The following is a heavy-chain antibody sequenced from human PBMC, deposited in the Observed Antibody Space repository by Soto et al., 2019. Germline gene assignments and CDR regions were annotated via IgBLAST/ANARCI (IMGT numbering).Heavy chain of an antibody. CDR1: GGFLSSYY. D-gene: IGHD6-6*01. CDR2: IYYSGST. V-gene: IGHV4-59*01. CDR3: ARDRGSIAGSASYYYGMDV. J-gene: IGHJ6*02. Sequence: PSETLSLTCTVSGGFLSSYYWTWIRQPPGKGLDWLGYIYYSGSTNYNPSLKSRVTISIDTSKKQFSLKLSSVTAADTAVYYCARDRGSIAGSASYYYGMDVWGQGTTVTVSS.